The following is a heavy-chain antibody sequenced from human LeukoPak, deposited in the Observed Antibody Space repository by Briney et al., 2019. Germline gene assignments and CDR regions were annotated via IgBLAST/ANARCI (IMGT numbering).Heavy chain of an antibody. D-gene: IGHD3-22*01. Sequence: ASVKVSCKASGYTFTSYVMHWVRQAPGQRLEWMGWINAGNGNTKYSQKFQGRVTITRDTSASTAYMELSSLRSEDTAVYYCARYGDYYDSSGYPYGMDVWGQGTTVTVSS. CDR3: ARYGDYYDSSGYPYGMDV. V-gene: IGHV1-3*01. CDR2: INAGNGNT. J-gene: IGHJ6*02. CDR1: GYTFTSYV.